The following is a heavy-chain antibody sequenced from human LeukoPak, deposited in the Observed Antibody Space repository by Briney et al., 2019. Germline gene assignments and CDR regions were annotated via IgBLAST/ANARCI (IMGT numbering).Heavy chain of an antibody. D-gene: IGHD3-22*01. CDR3: AGVGGDSSGYVH. Sequence: PSETLSLTCAVYGGSFSGYYWSWIRQPPGKGLEWIGEINHSGSTNFNPSLKSRVTISADTSKNQFSLTLSSVTAADTAVYYCAGVGGDSSGYVHWSQGTLVTVSS. CDR2: INHSGST. CDR1: GGSFSGYY. J-gene: IGHJ4*02. V-gene: IGHV4-34*01.